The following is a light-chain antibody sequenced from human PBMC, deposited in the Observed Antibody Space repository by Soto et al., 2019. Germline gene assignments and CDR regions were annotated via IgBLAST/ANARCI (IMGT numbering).Light chain of an antibody. V-gene: IGKV3-20*01. J-gene: IGKJ4*01. CDR2: GAS. CDR3: QQYGSSPLT. CDR1: QSLSSSY. Sequence: EIVLTQSPGTLSLSPGERATLSCRASQSLSSSYLAWYQQKPGLAPRVLIYGASSRATGIPDRFSGSGSGTDFTLTNTRLEPEDCAIYYWQQYGSSPLTFVVGTRVEIK.